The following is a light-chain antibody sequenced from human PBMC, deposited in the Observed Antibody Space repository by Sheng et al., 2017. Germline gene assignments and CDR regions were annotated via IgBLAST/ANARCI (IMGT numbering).Light chain of an antibody. Sequence: ETVMTQSPATLSVSPGERATLSCRASQSVSSNLAWYQQKPGQAPRLLIYGASTRATGIPARFSGSGSGTEFTLTISSLQSEDFAVYYCQQYNNWPPAFGGGTEGGDQT. CDR3: QQYNNWPPA. J-gene: IGKJ4*01. CDR2: GAS. CDR1: QSVSSN. V-gene: IGKV3-15*01.